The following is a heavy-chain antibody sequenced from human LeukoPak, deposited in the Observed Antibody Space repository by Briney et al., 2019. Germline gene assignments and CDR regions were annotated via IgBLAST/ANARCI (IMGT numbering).Heavy chain of an antibody. D-gene: IGHD7-27*01. V-gene: IGHV4-59*08. Sequence: SEILSFTCTVSGGSISSYYWSWIRQPPGKGLEWIGYIYYSGSTNYNPSLKSRVTISVDMPKNQFSLKLSSVTAADTAVYYCARTLGTGWFDPWGQGTLVTVSS. CDR2: IYYSGST. CDR3: ARTLGTGWFDP. J-gene: IGHJ5*02. CDR1: GGSISSYY.